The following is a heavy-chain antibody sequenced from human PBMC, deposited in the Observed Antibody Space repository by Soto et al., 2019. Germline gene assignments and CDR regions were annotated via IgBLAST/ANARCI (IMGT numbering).Heavy chain of an antibody. V-gene: IGHV4-30-2*01. D-gene: IGHD3-16*01. Sequence: QLQLQESGSGLVKPSQTLSLTCAVSGGSISSGNSYAWSWFRQPPGKALEWIGSISHTGRTSYNPSLKGRVTMSVDKSKNQFSLKLSSVTAADMAVYYCARAVAPYLGTWFDPWGQGSLVIVSS. J-gene: IGHJ5*02. CDR1: GGSISSGNSYA. CDR3: ARAVAPYLGTWFDP. CDR2: ISHTGRT.